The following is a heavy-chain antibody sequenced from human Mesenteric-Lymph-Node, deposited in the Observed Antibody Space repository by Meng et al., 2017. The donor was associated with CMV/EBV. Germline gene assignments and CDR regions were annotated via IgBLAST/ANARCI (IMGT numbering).Heavy chain of an antibody. CDR1: GFTFSNYA. D-gene: IGHD6-19*01. Sequence: GGSLRLSCAASGFTFSNYAMHWVRQAPGKGLEWVAVISYDGTSTYYADSVKGRFTISSDNLTNTLYLQMSSLRGEDTAVYHCARGDGNGWLVDYWGQGTLVTVSS. V-gene: IGHV3-30-3*01. CDR3: ARGDGNGWLVDY. J-gene: IGHJ4*02. CDR2: ISYDGTST.